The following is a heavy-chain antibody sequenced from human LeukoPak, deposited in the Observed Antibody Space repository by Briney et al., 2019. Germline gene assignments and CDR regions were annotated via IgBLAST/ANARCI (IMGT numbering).Heavy chain of an antibody. J-gene: IGHJ3*02. V-gene: IGHV1-24*01. CDR1: GYTLTELS. CDR2: FDPEDGET. D-gene: IGHD3-3*01. Sequence: ASVKVSCKVSGYTLTELSMHWARQAPGKGLEWMGGFDPEDGETIYAQKFQGRVTMTEDTSTDTAYMELSSLRSEDTAVYYCATGPRRITIFGVVISDAFDIWGQGTMATVSS. CDR3: ATGPRRITIFGVVISDAFDI.